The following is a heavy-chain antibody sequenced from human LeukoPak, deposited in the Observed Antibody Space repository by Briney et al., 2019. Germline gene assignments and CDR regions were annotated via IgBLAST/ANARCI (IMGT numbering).Heavy chain of an antibody. D-gene: IGHD3-22*01. CDR3: ARDRKAALGNYDSSGYIWPDAFDI. CDR2: ISSSSSTI. V-gene: IGHV3-48*04. Sequence: PGGSLRLSCAASGFTFSSYSMNWVRQAPGKGLEWVSYISSSSSTIYYAGSVKGRFTISRDNAKNSLYLQMNSLRAEDTAVYYCARDRKAALGNYDSSGYIWPDAFDIWGQGTMVTVSS. CDR1: GFTFSSYS. J-gene: IGHJ3*02.